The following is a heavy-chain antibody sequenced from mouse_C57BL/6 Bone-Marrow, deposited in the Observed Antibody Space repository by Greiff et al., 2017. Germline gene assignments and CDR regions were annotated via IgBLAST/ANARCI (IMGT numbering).Heavy chain of an antibody. D-gene: IGHD1-1*01. V-gene: IGHV1-81*01. CDR2: IYPRSGNT. CDR1: GYTFTSYG. J-gene: IGHJ3*01. Sequence: QVQLKESGAALARPGASVKLSCKASGYTFTSYGISWVKPRTGPGLELIVEIYPRSGNTYYNETFKGKATLTADKSSSTAYMELRSLTSEDSAVYFCARRNYYGSSAFAYWGQGTLVTVAA. CDR3: ARRNYYGSSAFAY.